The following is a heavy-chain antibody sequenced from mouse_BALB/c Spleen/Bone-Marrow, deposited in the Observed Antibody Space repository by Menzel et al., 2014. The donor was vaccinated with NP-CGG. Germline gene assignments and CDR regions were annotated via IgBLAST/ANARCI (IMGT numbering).Heavy chain of an antibody. CDR3: ARGSSYFDY. CDR1: GFTFSDYY. J-gene: IGHJ2*01. V-gene: IGHV5-4*02. CDR2: ISDGGSYT. Sequence: EVKVVESGGGLVKPGGSLKLSCAASGFTFSDYYMYWVRQTPEKRLEWVATISDGGSYTYYPDSVKGRFTISRDNAKNNLYLQTSSLKSEDTAMYYCARGSSYFDYWSQGTTLTVSS. D-gene: IGHD1-1*01.